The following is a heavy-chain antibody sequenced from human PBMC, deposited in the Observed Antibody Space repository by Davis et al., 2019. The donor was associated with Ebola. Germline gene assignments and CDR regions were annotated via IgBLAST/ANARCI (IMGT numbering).Heavy chain of an antibody. CDR1: GGTFSSYA. D-gene: IGHD3-3*01. CDR3: ARDNGDITIFGVASGPDWFDP. Sequence: AASVKVSCKASGGTFSSYAISWVRQAPGQGLEWMGRINPNSGGTNYAQKFQGRVTMTRDTSISTAYMELSSLRSEDTAVYYCARDNGDITIFGVASGPDWFDPWGQGTLVTVSS. V-gene: IGHV1-2*06. J-gene: IGHJ5*02. CDR2: INPNSGGT.